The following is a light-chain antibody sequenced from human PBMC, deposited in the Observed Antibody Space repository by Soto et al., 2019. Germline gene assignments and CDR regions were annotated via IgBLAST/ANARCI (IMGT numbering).Light chain of an antibody. CDR3: QQFGSLPYT. CDR1: QNVNNHY. V-gene: IGKV3-20*01. CDR2: GAS. J-gene: IGKJ2*01. Sequence: ENVLTQSPGTLSLSPGERVTLSCRASQNVNNHYLAWYQHKPGQAPRLLIYGASRRAAAIPDRFSASGSGTDFTLSISRLEPEDFAVYHCQQFGSLPYTFGQGTKLEI.